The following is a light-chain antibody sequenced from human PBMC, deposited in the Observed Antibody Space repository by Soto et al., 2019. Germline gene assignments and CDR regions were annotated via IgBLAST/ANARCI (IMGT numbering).Light chain of an antibody. CDR2: KAS. CDR1: QSFSNW. J-gene: IGKJ1*01. CDR3: QQYNSYSWT. Sequence: DIQMTQSPSTLSASVGDTVTITCRTSQSFSNWLAWYQQKPGKAPNFLIYKASTFESGVPSRFSGSGSGTEFTLPISSLQPDDFATYYCQQYNSYSWTFGQGTKVQIK. V-gene: IGKV1-5*03.